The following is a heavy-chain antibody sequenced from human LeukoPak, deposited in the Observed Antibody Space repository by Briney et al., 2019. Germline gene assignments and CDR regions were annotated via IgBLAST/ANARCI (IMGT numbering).Heavy chain of an antibody. V-gene: IGHV5-51*01. D-gene: IGHD2-15*01. CDR1: GYNFPIYW. Sequence: GESLKISCQGSGYNFPIYWIGWVRQMPGQGLEWMGIIYPDDSNTIYGPSFQGQVTISADKSISTAYLQWSSLKASDTAMYYCARRGYCSGGSCYSESFDYWGQGTLVTVSS. J-gene: IGHJ4*02. CDR3: ARRGYCSGGSCYSESFDY. CDR2: IYPDDSNT.